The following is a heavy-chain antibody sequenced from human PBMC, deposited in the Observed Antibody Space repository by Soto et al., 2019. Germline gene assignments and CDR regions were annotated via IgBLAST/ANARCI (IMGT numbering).Heavy chain of an antibody. CDR2: VYYTGRT. Sequence: PSETLSLTCTVSGGSISSYYWSWIRQPPGKGLEWIGYVYYTGRTNYNPSLASRVIVSVDTSKNQFSLKLSSVTAADTAVYYCARDSSDSWYSPMDPWGQGILVTVSS. CDR3: ARDSSDSWYSPMDP. J-gene: IGHJ5*02. CDR1: GGSISSYY. V-gene: IGHV4-59*01. D-gene: IGHD6-13*01.